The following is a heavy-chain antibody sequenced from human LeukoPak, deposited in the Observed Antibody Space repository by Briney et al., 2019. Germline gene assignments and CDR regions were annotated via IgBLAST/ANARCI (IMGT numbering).Heavy chain of an antibody. Sequence: SVKVSCKASGGTFSSYAISWVRQAPGQGLEWMGGIIPIFGTANYAQKFQGRVTITADESTSTAYMGLSSLRSEDTAVYYCARDRDSSWSYYYYYGMDVWGQGTTVTVSS. CDR1: GGTFSSYA. CDR2: IIPIFGTA. D-gene: IGHD6-6*01. V-gene: IGHV1-69*13. J-gene: IGHJ6*02. CDR3: ARDRDSSWSYYYYYGMDV.